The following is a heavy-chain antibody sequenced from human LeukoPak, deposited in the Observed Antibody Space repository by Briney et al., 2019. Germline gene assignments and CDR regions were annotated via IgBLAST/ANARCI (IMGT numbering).Heavy chain of an antibody. Sequence: SETLSLTCTVSGGSISSHYWSWIRQPPGKGLEWIGYVSDSGSTNYNPSLKSQVTVSVDTSKDQFSLKLTSVTAADTAVYYCARTGSSWPLYYYYYMDVWGKGTTVTVSS. CDR1: GGSISSHY. D-gene: IGHD6-13*01. J-gene: IGHJ6*03. CDR2: VSDSGST. CDR3: ARTGSSWPLYYYYYMDV. V-gene: IGHV4-59*11.